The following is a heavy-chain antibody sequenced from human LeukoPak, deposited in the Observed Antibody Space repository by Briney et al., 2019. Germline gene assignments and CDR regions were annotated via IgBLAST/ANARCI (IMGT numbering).Heavy chain of an antibody. CDR3: ARVRGYDILTGYAFDI. Sequence: PSETLSLTCAVYGGSFSGYYWSGIRQPPGKGLEWIGEVSHSGNTNYNPSLESRVTISVDTSKNQFSLKLSSVTAADTAVYYCARVRGYDILTGYAFDIWGQGTMVTVSS. V-gene: IGHV4-34*01. CDR2: VSHSGNT. CDR1: GGSFSGYY. D-gene: IGHD3-9*01. J-gene: IGHJ3*02.